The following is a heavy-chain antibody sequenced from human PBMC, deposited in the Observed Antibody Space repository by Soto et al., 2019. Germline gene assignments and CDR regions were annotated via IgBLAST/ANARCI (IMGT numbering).Heavy chain of an antibody. J-gene: IGHJ4*02. V-gene: IGHV3-7*04. CDR2: MNEYGSER. Sequence: EVQLVESGGGLVQPGGSLRLSCSASGFIFSSYWMSWLRQAPGKGLEWVASMNEYGSERYYVDSVKGRFTISRDNAKNSIDLQMNSLRAEDTAVDYCARATGADKEDYWGQGTLVTVSS. D-gene: IGHD3-10*01. CDR3: ARATGADKEDY. CDR1: GFIFSSYW.